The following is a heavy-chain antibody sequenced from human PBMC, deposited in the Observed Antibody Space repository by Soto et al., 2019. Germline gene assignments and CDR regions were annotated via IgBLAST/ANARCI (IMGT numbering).Heavy chain of an antibody. V-gene: IGHV4-31*03. Sequence: QVQLQESGPGLVNPSPTLSLTCTVSGGSINSGGFYWTWVRQLPGKGLEWIGYIYYTGNTYYNPSLKSRVMISLDTSKNQFSLKLTSVTDADTAVYYCARKSAATYYYDDCGQGTLVTVSS. CDR3: ARKSAATYYYDD. CDR1: GGSINSGGFY. D-gene: IGHD2-15*01. J-gene: IGHJ4*02. CDR2: IYYTGNT.